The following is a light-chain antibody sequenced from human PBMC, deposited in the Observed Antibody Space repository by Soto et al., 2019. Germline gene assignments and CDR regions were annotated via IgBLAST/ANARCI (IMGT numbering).Light chain of an antibody. Sequence: DIPLTQSPSSLCASLGDGVSIXGQASQSISSYLNWYQQKPGKAPKLLIYAASSLQSGVPSRFSGSGSGTDFTLTISSLQPEDFAVYYCQQDYNLPWTFGQGTKVDIK. CDR3: QQDYNLPWT. V-gene: IGKV1-39*01. CDR2: AAS. J-gene: IGKJ1*01. CDR1: QSISSY.